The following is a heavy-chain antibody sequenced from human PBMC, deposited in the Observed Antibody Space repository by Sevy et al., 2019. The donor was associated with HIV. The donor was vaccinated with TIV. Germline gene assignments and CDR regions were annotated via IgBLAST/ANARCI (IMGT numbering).Heavy chain of an antibody. D-gene: IGHD2-2*01. CDR1: GGSISSSNW. CDR3: AREVGYCSSTSCYHYYGMDV. CDR2: IYHSGST. V-gene: IGHV4-4*02. J-gene: IGHJ6*02. Sequence: SETLSLTCAVSGGSISSSNWWSWVRQPPGKGLEWIGEIYHSGSTNYNPSLKSRVTISVDKSKNEFSRKLSSVTAADTAVYYCAREVGYCSSTSCYHYYGMDVWGQGTTVTVSS.